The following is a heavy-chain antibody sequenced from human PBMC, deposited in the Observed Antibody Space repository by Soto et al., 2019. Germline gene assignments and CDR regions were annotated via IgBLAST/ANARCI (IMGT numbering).Heavy chain of an antibody. J-gene: IGHJ4*02. CDR1: GFSLTADGVA. CDR2: IYWDDDR. Sequence: QITLKESGPALVKPTQTLTLSCTVSGFSLTADGVAVGWIRQPPGKALERLALIYWDDDRRYSPSRAAKVTITTDASRNQVVLTLTYVDPAVSGTYFCAQQTQTGYWHFDYWGRGTLVTVAS. CDR3: AQQTQTGYWHFDY. V-gene: IGHV2-5*02. D-gene: IGHD5-12*01.